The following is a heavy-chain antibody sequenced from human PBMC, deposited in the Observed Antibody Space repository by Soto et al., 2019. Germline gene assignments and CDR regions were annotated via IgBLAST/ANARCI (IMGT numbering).Heavy chain of an antibody. CDR2: IYYTGST. Sequence: SETLSLTCTVSGGSISSGGYYWSWIRQHPGKGLEWIGYIYYTGSTDYNPSLKSRVTISLDTSKNQFSLKLSSVTAADTALYYCARVNSYSSSWPHDYWGQGALVTVSS. V-gene: IGHV4-61*08. CDR1: GGSISSGGYY. J-gene: IGHJ4*02. D-gene: IGHD6-13*01. CDR3: ARVNSYSSSWPHDY.